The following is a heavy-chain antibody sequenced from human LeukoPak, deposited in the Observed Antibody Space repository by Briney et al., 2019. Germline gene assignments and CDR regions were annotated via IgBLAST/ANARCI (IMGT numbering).Heavy chain of an antibody. Sequence: GGSLRLSCAASGFTFSSYAMSWVRQAPGKGLEWVSGISGSGGSTYYADSVKGRFTISRDNSKNTLYLQMNSLRAEDTAVFYCAKRVSYSDSAAYFDYWGQGTLVTVSS. V-gene: IGHV3-23*01. D-gene: IGHD6-13*01. CDR3: AKRVSYSDSAAYFDY. J-gene: IGHJ4*02. CDR2: ISGSGGST. CDR1: GFTFSSYA.